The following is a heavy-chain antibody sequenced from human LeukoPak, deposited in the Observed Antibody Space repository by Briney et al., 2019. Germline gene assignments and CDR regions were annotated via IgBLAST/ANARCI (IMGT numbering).Heavy chain of an antibody. J-gene: IGHJ4*02. CDR2: ISDSVST. Sequence: KPSETLSLTCTVSGXSISSYYWSWIRQPPGKGLEWIGYISDSVSTNYNPSLKSRVSISVDTSNNQFSLKLSPVTAADTAVYYCARGQQQLSRWGQGTLVTVSS. CDR3: ARGQQQLSR. CDR1: GXSISSYY. D-gene: IGHD6-13*01. V-gene: IGHV4-59*01.